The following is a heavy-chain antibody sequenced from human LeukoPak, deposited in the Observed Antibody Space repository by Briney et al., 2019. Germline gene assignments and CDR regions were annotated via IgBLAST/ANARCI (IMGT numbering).Heavy chain of an antibody. Sequence: PSETLSLTCTVSGGSISNYYWSWLRQPPGKGLEWIGYIYYSGSTNYNPSLKSRVTISVDTSKNQFSLKLSSMTAADTAVYYCARPIVGATTWTAFDIWGQGTMVTVSS. D-gene: IGHD1-26*01. V-gene: IGHV4-59*08. CDR1: GGSISNYY. CDR3: ARPIVGATTWTAFDI. J-gene: IGHJ3*02. CDR2: IYYSGST.